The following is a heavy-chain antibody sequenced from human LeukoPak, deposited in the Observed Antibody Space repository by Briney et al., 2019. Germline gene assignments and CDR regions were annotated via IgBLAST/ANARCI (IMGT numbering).Heavy chain of an antibody. V-gene: IGHV3-7*01. CDR3: ANGDGFDY. Sequence: GGSLRLSCATSGFTFSTYWMSWVRQAPGKGLEWVANIKQDGSEKYYVDFVKGRFTISRDNAKNSLYLQMNSLRAEDTAVYYCANGDGFDYWGQGTLVTVSS. CDR1: GFTFSTYW. D-gene: IGHD5-24*01. CDR2: IKQDGSEK. J-gene: IGHJ4*02.